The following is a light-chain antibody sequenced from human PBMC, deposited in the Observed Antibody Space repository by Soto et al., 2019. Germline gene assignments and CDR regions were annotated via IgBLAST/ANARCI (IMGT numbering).Light chain of an antibody. Sequence: QSALTQPPSASGSPGQSVTISCTGTSSDVGGYNYVSWYQQYPGKAPKLMIYEVSKGASGVPDRFSGSKSGNTASLTVSGLQAEDEADYYCSSYAGNYNVVFGGGTKVTVL. CDR1: SSDVGGYNY. J-gene: IGLJ3*02. V-gene: IGLV2-8*01. CDR2: EVS. CDR3: SSYAGNYNVV.